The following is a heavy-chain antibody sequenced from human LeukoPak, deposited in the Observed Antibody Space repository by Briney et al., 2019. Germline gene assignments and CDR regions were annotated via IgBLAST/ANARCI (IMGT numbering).Heavy chain of an antibody. V-gene: IGHV3-53*01. CDR3: ARSITVAGAYFEY. D-gene: IGHD6-19*01. Sequence: GGSLRLSCAASGFTVSNNYMNWVRQAPGKGLEWVSVIYSGGSTKHSDSVKGRFTISRDNSKNTLFLQMNSLRAEDTAVYYCARSITVAGAYFEYWGQGTLVTVSS. CDR1: GFTVSNNY. CDR2: IYSGGST. J-gene: IGHJ4*02.